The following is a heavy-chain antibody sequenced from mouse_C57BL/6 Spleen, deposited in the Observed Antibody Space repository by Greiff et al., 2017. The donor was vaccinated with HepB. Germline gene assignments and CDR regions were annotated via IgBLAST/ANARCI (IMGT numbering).Heavy chain of an antibody. Sequence: QVQLQQPGAELVRPGSSVKLSCKASGYTFTSYWMHWVKQRPIQGLEWIGNIDPSDSETHYNQKFKDKATLTVDKSSSTAYMQLSSLTSEDSAVYYCARRGELGPFDYWGQGTTLTVSS. CDR2: IDPSDSET. CDR3: ARRGELGPFDY. D-gene: IGHD4-1*01. V-gene: IGHV1-52*01. CDR1: GYTFTSYW. J-gene: IGHJ2*01.